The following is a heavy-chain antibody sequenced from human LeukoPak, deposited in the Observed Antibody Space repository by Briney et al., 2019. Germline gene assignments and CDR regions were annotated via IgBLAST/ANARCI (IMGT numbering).Heavy chain of an antibody. CDR3: ARVGSSTAYYDRGGYLDY. J-gene: IGHJ4*02. CDR2: ISSSGSTI. CDR1: GFTFSSYS. Sequence: GGSLRLSCTASGFTFSSYSMNWVRQAPGKGLEWVSYISSSGSTIYYADSVKGRFTISRDNAKNSLYLQMNSLRAEDTAVYYCARVGSSTAYYDRGGYLDYWGQGTLVTVSS. D-gene: IGHD3-22*01. V-gene: IGHV3-48*04.